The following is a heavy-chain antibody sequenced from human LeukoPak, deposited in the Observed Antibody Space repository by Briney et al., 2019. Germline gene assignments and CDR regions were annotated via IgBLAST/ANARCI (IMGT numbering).Heavy chain of an antibody. Sequence: GASVKVSCKASGGTFNSYAISWVRQAPGQGLEWMGGIIPIFGTANYAQKFQGRVTITADESTSTAYMELSSLRSEDTAVYYCARDLEKGIVVVPAAMSDWGQGTLVTVSS. CDR1: GGTFNSYA. J-gene: IGHJ4*02. D-gene: IGHD2-2*01. CDR2: IIPIFGTA. V-gene: IGHV1-69*13. CDR3: ARDLEKGIVVVPAAMSD.